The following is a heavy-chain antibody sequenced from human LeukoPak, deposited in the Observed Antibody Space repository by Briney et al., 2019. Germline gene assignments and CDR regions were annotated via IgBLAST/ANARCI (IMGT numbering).Heavy chain of an antibody. CDR2: ITAYNDNT. D-gene: IGHD3-10*01. Sequence: GASVKVSCKASGYTFTRSGISWVRQAPGQGLEWMGWITAYNDNTNYAQKLQGRVTMTTDTSTSTAYRELRSLRSDDTAVYSCERAVLWFGEPSHIDYWGQGTLVTASS. CDR3: ERAVLWFGEPSHIDY. V-gene: IGHV1-18*01. CDR1: GYTFTRSG. J-gene: IGHJ4*02.